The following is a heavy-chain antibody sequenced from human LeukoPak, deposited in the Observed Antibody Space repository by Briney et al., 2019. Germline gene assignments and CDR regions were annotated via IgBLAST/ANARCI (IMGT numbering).Heavy chain of an antibody. CDR1: GFTFSSYW. V-gene: IGHV3-7*01. CDR2: IKQDGSEK. CDR3: ARSRAGYYFDY. J-gene: IGHJ4*02. Sequence: GGSLRLSCAASGFTFSSYWMSWVRQAPGKGLEWVANIKQDGSEKYYVDSVKGRFTISKDNAKNSLYLQMNSLRAEDTAVYYCARSRAGYYFDYWGQGTLVTVSS.